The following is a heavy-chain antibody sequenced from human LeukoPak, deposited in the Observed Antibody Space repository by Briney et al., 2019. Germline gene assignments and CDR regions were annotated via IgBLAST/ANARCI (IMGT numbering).Heavy chain of an antibody. V-gene: IGHV3-21*01. CDR1: GFTFSSHS. J-gene: IGHJ4*02. CDR2: ISSSSSYI. Sequence: GGSLRLSCAASGFTFSSHSMNWVRQAPGKGLEWVSSISSSSSYIYYADSVKGRFTISRDNAKNSLYLQMNSLRAEDTAVYYCARDTREQWLQLWGQGTLVTVSS. D-gene: IGHD6-19*01. CDR3: ARDTREQWLQL.